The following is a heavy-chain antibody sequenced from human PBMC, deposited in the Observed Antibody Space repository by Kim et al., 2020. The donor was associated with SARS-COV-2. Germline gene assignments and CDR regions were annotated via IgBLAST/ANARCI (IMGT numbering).Heavy chain of an antibody. J-gene: IGHJ4*02. D-gene: IGHD2-15*01. CDR2: ISYDGSNK. Sequence: GGSLRLSCAASGFTFSSYAMHWVRQAPGKGLEWVAVISYDGSNKYYADSVKGRFTISRDNSKNTLYLQMNSLRAEDTAVYYCARDGMPPVVAEDYYFDYWGQGTLVTVSS. CDR3: ARDGMPPVVAEDYYFDY. CDR1: GFTFSSYA. V-gene: IGHV3-30*04.